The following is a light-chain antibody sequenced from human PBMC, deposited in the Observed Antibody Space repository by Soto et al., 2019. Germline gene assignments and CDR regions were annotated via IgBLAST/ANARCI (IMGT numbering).Light chain of an antibody. CDR2: EVS. V-gene: IGLV2-14*01. CDR1: SSDVGGYNY. CDR3: SSYTSSSALDWV. Sequence: QSALTQPASVSGSPGQSITISCTGTSSDVGGYNYVSWYQQHPGKAPKLMIYEVSNRPSGVSNRFSGSKSVNTASLTISGLQAEDEADSYCSSYTSSSALDWVFGGGTKVTVL. J-gene: IGLJ3*02.